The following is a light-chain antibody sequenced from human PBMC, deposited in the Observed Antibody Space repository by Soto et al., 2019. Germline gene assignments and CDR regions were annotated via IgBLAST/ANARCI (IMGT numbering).Light chain of an antibody. CDR3: QQRHSWPLT. CDR1: QSVGNH. J-gene: IGKJ4*01. CDR2: DAS. V-gene: IGKV3-11*01. Sequence: EIVLTQSPATLSLSPGERAILSCWASQSVGNHLAWYQQKPGQAPRLLIYDASKRATGLPVRFSGRGSATDFTRTISGLELDDFAVYFCQQRHSWPLTFGGGTKVEIK.